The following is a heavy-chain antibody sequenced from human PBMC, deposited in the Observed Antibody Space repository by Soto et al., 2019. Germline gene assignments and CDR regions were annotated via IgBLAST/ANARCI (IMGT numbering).Heavy chain of an antibody. J-gene: IGHJ6*02. CDR2: ISYDGSNK. CDR3: AKETRYGDYYYGMDV. D-gene: IGHD4-17*01. Sequence: QPGGSLRLSCAASGFTFSSYGMHWVRQAPGKGLEWVAVISYDGSNKYYADSVKGRFTISRDNSKNTLYLQMNSLRAEDTAVYYCAKETRYGDYYYGMDVWGQGTTVTVSS. CDR1: GFTFSSYG. V-gene: IGHV3-30*18.